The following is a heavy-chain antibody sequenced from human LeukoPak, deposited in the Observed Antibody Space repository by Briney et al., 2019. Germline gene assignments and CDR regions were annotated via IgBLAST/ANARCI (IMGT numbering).Heavy chain of an antibody. D-gene: IGHD4-17*01. CDR3: TRMTTGLDY. CDR1: GVSFDDYY. V-gene: IGHV4-34*01. J-gene: IGHJ4*02. Sequence: PSETLSLTCAVSGVSFDDYYWAGVRQTPGKGLEWIGEINHSGYTNDSPSLKSRVTLSIDTSRKQFSLNLRSVTVADAGIYYCTRMTTGLDYWGQGTLVTVSS. CDR2: INHSGYT.